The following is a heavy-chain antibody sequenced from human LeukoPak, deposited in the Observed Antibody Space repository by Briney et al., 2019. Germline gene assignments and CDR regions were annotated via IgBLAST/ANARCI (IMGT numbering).Heavy chain of an antibody. CDR1: GLTYSSYA. Sequence: GGSLRLSCEPSGLTYSSYAMSWLRQAPGKGLAWVSVISSSADSTYYADSVQGRFTISINKSKKTLYLKMNNLRAEYTAGYYCAKPLEKYTYGGNFDYWGRGILVTVSS. D-gene: IGHD4-23*01. CDR2: ISSSADST. V-gene: IGHV3-23*01. J-gene: IGHJ4*02. CDR3: AKPLEKYTYGGNFDY.